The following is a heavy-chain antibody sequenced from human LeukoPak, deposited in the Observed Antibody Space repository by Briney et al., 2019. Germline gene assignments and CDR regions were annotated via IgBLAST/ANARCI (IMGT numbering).Heavy chain of an antibody. J-gene: IGHJ4*02. V-gene: IGHV3-23*01. Sequence: GGSLRLSCAASGFTFSSHAMTWVRQAPGKGLELVSAISGSISGGDDSTYYADSVKGRFTISRDNSKNTLYLQMNSLRVEDTAVYYCAKGAGYSYGWTDYWGQGTLVTVSS. CDR1: GFTFSSHA. D-gene: IGHD5-18*01. CDR2: ISGSISGGDDST. CDR3: AKGAGYSYGWTDY.